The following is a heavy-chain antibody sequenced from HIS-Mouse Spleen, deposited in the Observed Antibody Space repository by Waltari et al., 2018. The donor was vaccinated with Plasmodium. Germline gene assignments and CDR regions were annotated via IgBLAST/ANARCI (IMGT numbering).Heavy chain of an antibody. CDR3: TTGLGAFDI. J-gene: IGHJ3*02. Sequence: EVQLVESGGGLVKLGGSLRLSGAASGFPFMTAGKSLVRQAPGKGLEWVGRIKSKTDGGTTDYAAPVKGRFTISRDDSKNTLYLQMNSLKTEDTAVYYCTTGLGAFDIWGQGTMVTVSS. V-gene: IGHV3-15*01. CDR1: GFPFMTAG. CDR2: IKSKTDGGTT.